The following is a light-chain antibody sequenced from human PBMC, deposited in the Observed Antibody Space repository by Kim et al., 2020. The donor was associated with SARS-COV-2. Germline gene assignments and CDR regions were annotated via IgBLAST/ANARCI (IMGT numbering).Light chain of an antibody. J-gene: IGKJ4*01. CDR2: GAS. V-gene: IGKV3-15*01. CDR1: QSVSNN. CDR3: QQYDNWPQT. Sequence: IVMTQSPATLSVSPGERATLSCRASQSVSNNLVWYQQKPGQAPRLLIYGASTRATGIPARFSGSGSGTEFTLTISSLQSEDFAVYYCQQYDNWPQTFGGGTKVDIK.